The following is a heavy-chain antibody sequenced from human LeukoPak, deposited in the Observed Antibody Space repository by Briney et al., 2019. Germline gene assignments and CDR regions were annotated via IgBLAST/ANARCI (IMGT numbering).Heavy chain of an antibody. CDR3: AREFGELFYDY. J-gene: IGHJ4*02. V-gene: IGHV1-3*01. CDR2: INAGNGNT. Sequence: ASVKVSCKASGYTFTSYAVHWVRQAPGQRLEWMGWINAGNGNTKYSQKFQGRVTITRDTSASTAYMELSSLRSEDTAVYYCAREFGELFYDYWGQGTLVTVSS. CDR1: GYTFTSYA. D-gene: IGHD3-10*01.